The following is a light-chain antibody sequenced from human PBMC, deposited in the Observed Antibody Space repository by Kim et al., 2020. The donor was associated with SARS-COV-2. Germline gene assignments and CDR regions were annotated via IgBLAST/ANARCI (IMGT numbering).Light chain of an antibody. J-gene: IGKJ4*01. CDR2: GAS. CDR1: QPIRNN. Sequence: EVVMTQSPVTLSVSPGERATLSCRARQPIRNNWLVWYQQKPGQAPRLLMYGASTRATAIPARFSGSGSGTEFTLTISSLQSEDSAIYYCQQHTNWPLTFGGGTRVEIK. V-gene: IGKV3-15*01. CDR3: QQHTNWPLT.